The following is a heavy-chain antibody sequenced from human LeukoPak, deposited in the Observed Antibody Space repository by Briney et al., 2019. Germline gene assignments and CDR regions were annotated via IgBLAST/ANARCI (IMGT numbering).Heavy chain of an antibody. CDR2: ISPGDSDS. CDR1: GYSFISYW. D-gene: IGHD2-2*01. J-gene: IGHJ3*02. Sequence: GESLKISCKGSGYSFISYWIGWVRQMRGKGLEWMGIISPGDSDSRYSPSFQGQVTISADKSISTAYLQWSSLKASDTAMYYCAGLRSAGTTYDALGIWGQGTMVTVSS. V-gene: IGHV5-51*01. CDR3: AGLRSAGTTYDALGI.